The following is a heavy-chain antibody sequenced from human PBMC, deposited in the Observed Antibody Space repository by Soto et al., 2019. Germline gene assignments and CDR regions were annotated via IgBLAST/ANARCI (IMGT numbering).Heavy chain of an antibody. CDR1: GGSISSSSYY. V-gene: IGHV4-39*01. CDR2: IYYSGST. D-gene: IGHD6-13*01. Sequence: PSEILSLTCTVSGGSISSSSYYWGWIRQPPGKGLEWIGSIYYSGSTYYNPSLKSRVTISVDTSKNQFSLKLSSVTAADTAVYYCARPLVAAAGTFWFDPWGQGTLVTVSS. CDR3: ARPLVAAAGTFWFDP. J-gene: IGHJ5*02.